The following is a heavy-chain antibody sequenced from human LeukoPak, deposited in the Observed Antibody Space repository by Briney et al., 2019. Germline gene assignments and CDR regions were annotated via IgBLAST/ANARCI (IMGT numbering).Heavy chain of an antibody. Sequence: SETLSLTCTVSGGSISSHYWSWIRQPPGKGLEWIGYIYYSGSTNYNPSLKSRVTISVDTSKNQFSLKLSFVTAADTAVYYCARAGYDFWSGKWTPNWFDPWGQGTLVTVSS. J-gene: IGHJ5*02. V-gene: IGHV4-59*11. CDR1: GGSISSHY. CDR3: ARAGYDFWSGKWTPNWFDP. D-gene: IGHD3-3*01. CDR2: IYYSGST.